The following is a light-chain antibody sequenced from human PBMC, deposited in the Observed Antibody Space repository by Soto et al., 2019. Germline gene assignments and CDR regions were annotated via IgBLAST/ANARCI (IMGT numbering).Light chain of an antibody. Sequence: DIQMTQSPSTLSASVGDRVTITCRASQSISTWLAWYQQKPGKAPKLLIYGASSLEGGVPSRFSGSGSGTEFTLTISSLQPDDFATYYCQQYNSYSTFGQGTKV. J-gene: IGKJ1*01. CDR3: QQYNSYST. CDR1: QSISTW. V-gene: IGKV1-5*01. CDR2: GAS.